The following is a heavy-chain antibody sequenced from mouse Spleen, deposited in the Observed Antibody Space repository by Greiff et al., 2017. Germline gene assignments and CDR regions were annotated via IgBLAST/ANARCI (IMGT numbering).Heavy chain of an antibody. J-gene: IGHJ3*01. Sequence: QVQLQQPGAELVKPGASVKLSCKASGYTFTSYWMHWVKQRPGQGLEWIGMIHPNSGSTNYNEKFKSKATLTVDKSSSTAYMQLSSLTSEDSAVYYCARRDYDVWFADWGQGTLVTVSA. CDR2: IHPNSGST. CDR1: GYTFTSYW. D-gene: IGHD2-4*01. V-gene: IGHV1-64*01. CDR3: ARRDYDVWFAD.